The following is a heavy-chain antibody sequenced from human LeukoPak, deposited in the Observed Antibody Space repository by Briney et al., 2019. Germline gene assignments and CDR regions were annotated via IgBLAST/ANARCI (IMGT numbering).Heavy chain of an antibody. V-gene: IGHV3-48*03. CDR1: GFTFSAYH. D-gene: IGHD2-21*01. CDR2: ISTTGTTI. Sequence: GGSLRLSCAASGFTFSAYHINWVRQAPGKGLEWISYISTTGTTIHYADSVKGRFAISRDNAKSSLYLQMSSLRAEDTAVYYCAKEFNRGLPDYCGQGTLVTVPS. CDR3: AKEFNRGLPDY. J-gene: IGHJ4*02.